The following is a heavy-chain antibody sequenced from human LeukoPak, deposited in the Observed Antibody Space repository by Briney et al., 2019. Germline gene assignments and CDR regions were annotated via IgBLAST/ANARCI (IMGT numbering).Heavy chain of an antibody. CDR3: ARSKAHLSTSWYGTWFDP. D-gene: IGHD2-2*01. J-gene: IGHJ5*02. CDR2: MYHSGDT. Sequence: SETLSLTCTVSGYSVSSGYYWGWIRQPPGKGLEWIGSMYHSGDTYYNPSLKSRVTISVDTSKNQLPLKLSSVTAADTAVYYCARSKAHLSTSWYGTWFDPWGQGTLVTVSS. CDR1: GYSVSSGYY. V-gene: IGHV4-38-2*02.